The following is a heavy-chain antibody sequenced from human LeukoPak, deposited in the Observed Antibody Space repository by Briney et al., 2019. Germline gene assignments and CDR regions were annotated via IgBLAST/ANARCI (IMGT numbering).Heavy chain of an antibody. J-gene: IGHJ4*02. CDR1: GGSISNYY. CDR2: VYYSGST. CDR3: ARAGNNWSFDY. V-gene: IGHV4-59*01. D-gene: IGHD1-1*01. Sequence: SETLSLTCTVSGGSISNYYWSWIRQPPGKGLEWIGYVYYSGSTNYNPSLKSRVTMSVDTSKNQFSLKVSSVTAADTAVYYCARAGNNWSFDYWGQGTLVTVSS.